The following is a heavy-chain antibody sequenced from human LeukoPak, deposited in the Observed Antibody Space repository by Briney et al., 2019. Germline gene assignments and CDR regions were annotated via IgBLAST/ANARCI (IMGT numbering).Heavy chain of an antibody. J-gene: IGHJ4*02. CDR2: VCYSGST. CDR3: ARDHYYDTSTYYEIDY. Sequence: PSETLSLTCTVSGGSVSTSSYCWGWIRQPPGKGLEWIGSVCYSGSTYYSPSLKSRVTISVDTSKNQFSLKLSSVTAADTAVYYCARDHYYDTSTYYEIDYWGQGTLVTVSS. V-gene: IGHV4-39*07. CDR1: GGSVSTSSYC. D-gene: IGHD3-22*01.